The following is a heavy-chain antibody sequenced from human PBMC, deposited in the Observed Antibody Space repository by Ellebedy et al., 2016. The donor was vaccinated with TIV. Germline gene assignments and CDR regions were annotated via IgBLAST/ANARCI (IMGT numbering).Heavy chain of an antibody. D-gene: IGHD3-10*01. Sequence: AASVKVSCKSSGYTFIDYGVTWVRQAPGQGLDWMGWVSAYSGNTNYAENLQGRVPMTTDTSTDTAYMELRSRRSDDTAVYFCARYSGSGTYYRNGMDVWGQGTTVTVSS. CDR2: VSAYSGNT. J-gene: IGHJ6*02. CDR3: ARYSGSGTYYRNGMDV. CDR1: GYTFIDYG. V-gene: IGHV1-18*01.